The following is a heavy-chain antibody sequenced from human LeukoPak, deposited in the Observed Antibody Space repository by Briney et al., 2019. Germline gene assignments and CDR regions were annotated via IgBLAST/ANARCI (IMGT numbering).Heavy chain of an antibody. Sequence: LRLSCAASGFTFSSYAMSWVRQAPGKGLEWIGYIYYSGSTYYNPSLKSRVTISVDTSKNQFSLKLSSVTAADTAVYYCARGVPRGYYMDVWGKGTTVTVSS. D-gene: IGHD3-10*01. J-gene: IGHJ6*03. CDR1: GFTFSSYA. CDR2: IYYSGST. V-gene: IGHV4-31*02. CDR3: ARGVPRGYYMDV.